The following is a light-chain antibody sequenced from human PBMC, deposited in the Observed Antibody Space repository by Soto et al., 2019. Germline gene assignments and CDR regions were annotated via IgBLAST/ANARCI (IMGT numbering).Light chain of an antibody. J-gene: IGKJ5*01. V-gene: IGKV3-20*01. CDR3: QQYDTSPIT. CDR2: GAS. CDR1: QSVGRNY. Sequence: ENVLTQSPGTLSLSPGERATLSCRASQSVGRNYLAWFQQKSGQAPRLVIYGASSRAAGIPDRLSGSGSGTDFTLTISRLEPEDFAVYYCQQYDTSPITFGQGTRLEIK.